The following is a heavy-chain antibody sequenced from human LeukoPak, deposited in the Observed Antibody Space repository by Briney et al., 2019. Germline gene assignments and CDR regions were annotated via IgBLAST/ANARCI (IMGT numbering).Heavy chain of an antibody. CDR1: GGSITSHY. V-gene: IGHV4-59*11. CDR3: ATLKRGSIYGYFDF. CDR2: VLDSVRT. J-gene: IGHJ4*02. Sequence: SETLSLTCTVSGGSITSHYWSWIRRPPGKGLEWIAYVLDSVRTKDNPSLQGRLTLSADTSKNQFSLRLSSVTAADTAVYYCATLKRGSIYGYFDFWGQGIKVTVSS. D-gene: IGHD5-18*01.